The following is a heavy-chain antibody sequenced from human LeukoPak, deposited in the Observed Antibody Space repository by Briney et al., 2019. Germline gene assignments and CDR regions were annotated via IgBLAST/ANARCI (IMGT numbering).Heavy chain of an antibody. CDR1: GFTFSSYS. V-gene: IGHV3-23*01. D-gene: IGHD6-19*01. Sequence: GGSLRLSCAASGFTFSSYSMTWVRQAPGKGLEWVSSISGSGGNTYYADSVKGRFTISRDNSKNTLYLQMNSLRAADTAVYYCAKERRITMAGTVDYFDYWGQGTLVTVSS. J-gene: IGHJ4*02. CDR2: ISGSGGNT. CDR3: AKERRITMAGTVDYFDY.